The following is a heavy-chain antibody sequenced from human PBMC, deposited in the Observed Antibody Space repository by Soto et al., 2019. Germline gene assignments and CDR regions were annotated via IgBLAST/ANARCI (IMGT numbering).Heavy chain of an antibody. CDR1: GGSISSYY. J-gene: IGHJ4*02. V-gene: IGHV4-59*08. Sequence: SETLSLTCTVSGGSISSYYWSWIRQPPGKGLEWIGYIYYTGSTNYNPSLKSRITMSVDTSKNQFSLKLSSVTAADTAVYYCARLGATRVDFDYWGQGTLVTVSS. CDR3: ARLGATRVDFDY. D-gene: IGHD5-12*01. CDR2: IYYTGST.